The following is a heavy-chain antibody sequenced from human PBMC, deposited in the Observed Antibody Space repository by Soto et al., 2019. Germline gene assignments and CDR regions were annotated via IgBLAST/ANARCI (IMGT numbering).Heavy chain of an antibody. CDR2: ISGSGGST. Sequence: GGSLRLSCAASGFTFSSYAMSWVRQAPGEGLEWVSDISGSGGSTYYADSVKGRFTISRDNSKNTLYLQMNSLRAEDTAVYYCAKAYYYDSSGYFSHFDYWGQGTLVTVSS. CDR3: AKAYYYDSSGYFSHFDY. CDR1: GFTFSSYA. D-gene: IGHD3-22*01. V-gene: IGHV3-23*01. J-gene: IGHJ4*02.